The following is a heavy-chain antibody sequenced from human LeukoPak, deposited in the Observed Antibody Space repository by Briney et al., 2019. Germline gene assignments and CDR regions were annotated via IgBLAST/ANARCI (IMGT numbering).Heavy chain of an antibody. Sequence: PGGSLRLSCATSGFTFSNYGMHWVRQAPGKGLEWVAFIRYDGSNKYYADSVKGRFTISRDNSKDTLYLQMNSLRAEDTAMYYCAKNYDSNTNDGCWGQGTLVTVSS. V-gene: IGHV3-30*02. CDR3: AKNYDSNTNDGC. J-gene: IGHJ4*02. CDR1: GFTFSNYG. CDR2: IRYDGSNK. D-gene: IGHD3-22*01.